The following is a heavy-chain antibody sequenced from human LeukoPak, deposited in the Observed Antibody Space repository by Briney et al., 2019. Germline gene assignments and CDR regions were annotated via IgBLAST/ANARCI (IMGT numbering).Heavy chain of an antibody. V-gene: IGHV3-11*06. CDR2: ISSSSSYT. J-gene: IGHJ4*02. CDR3: ARVSAAAGTPFDH. Sequence: PGGSLRLSCAASGFTFSDYYMSWIRQAPGKGLEWVSYISSSSSYTNYADAVKGRFTISRDNAKNSLYLQMNSLRAEDTAVYYCARVSAAAGTPFDHWGRGTLVTVSS. D-gene: IGHD6-13*01. CDR1: GFTFSDYY.